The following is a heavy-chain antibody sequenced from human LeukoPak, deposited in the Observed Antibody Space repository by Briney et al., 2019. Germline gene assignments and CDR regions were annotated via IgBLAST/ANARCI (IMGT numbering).Heavy chain of an antibody. CDR1: GFTFSSYA. D-gene: IGHD6-13*01. Sequence: GGSLRLSCEGFGFTFSSYAMSWVRQAPGKGLEWVSTIGSSGRSTFYADSVKGRFTISRDNSKITLYLQMSSLRAEDTAMYYCAKRNPLTSSWYYFDYWGQGTLVTVSS. J-gene: IGHJ4*02. CDR3: AKRNPLTSSWYYFDY. CDR2: IGSSGRST. V-gene: IGHV3-23*01.